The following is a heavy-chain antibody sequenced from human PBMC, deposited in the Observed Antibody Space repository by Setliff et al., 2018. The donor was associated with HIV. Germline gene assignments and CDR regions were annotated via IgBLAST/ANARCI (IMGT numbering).Heavy chain of an antibody. CDR2: ITSSGSIT. CDR1: GLTISNFD. V-gene: IGHV3-48*01. J-gene: IGHJ4*02. Sequence: GGSLRLSCSASGLTISNFDMNWVRQAPGKGLEWVSYITSSGSITYYADSLKGRFTISRDTSKNTLYLQMNSLRAEDTAVYYCARRAYCSSTTCFDNWGQGTLVTVSS. CDR3: ARRAYCSSTTCFDN. D-gene: IGHD2-2*01.